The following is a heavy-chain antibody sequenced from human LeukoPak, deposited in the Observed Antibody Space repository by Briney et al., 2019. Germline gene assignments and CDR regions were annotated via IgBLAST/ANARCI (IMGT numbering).Heavy chain of an antibody. Sequence: GGSLRLSCAASGFTFSSYGMSWVRQAPGKGLEWVSAISGSGGSTYYADSVKGRFTISRDHSKNTLYLQMNSLRAEDTAVYYCAKDISGYLPYRLDYWGQGTLVTVSS. V-gene: IGHV3-23*01. CDR1: GFTFSSYG. CDR3: AKDISGYLPYRLDY. J-gene: IGHJ4*02. CDR2: ISGSGGST. D-gene: IGHD3-22*01.